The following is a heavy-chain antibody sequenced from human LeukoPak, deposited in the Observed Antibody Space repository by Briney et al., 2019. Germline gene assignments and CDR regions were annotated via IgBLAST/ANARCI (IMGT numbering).Heavy chain of an antibody. CDR2: IIPIFGTP. CDR1: GGTFSSYA. D-gene: IGHD1-26*01. CDR3: ASPLSGSYPLPFDY. Sequence: GASVKVSCKASGGTFSSYAISWVRQAPGQGLEWMGGIIPIFGTPNYAQKFQGRVTITADESTSTAYMELSSLRSEDTAVYYCASPLSGSYPLPFDYWGQGTLVTVSS. V-gene: IGHV1-69*13. J-gene: IGHJ4*02.